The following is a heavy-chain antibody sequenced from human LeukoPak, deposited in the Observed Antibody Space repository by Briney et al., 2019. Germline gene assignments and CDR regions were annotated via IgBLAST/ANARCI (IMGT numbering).Heavy chain of an antibody. CDR2: ISGSGGST. CDR3: AKDTYSSSSWTSYFDY. V-gene: IGHV3-23*01. Sequence: PGGSLRLSCAASGFTFSSYAMSWVRQAPGKGLEWVSAISGSGGSTYYADSVKGRFTISRDNSKNTLYLQMNSLRAEDTAVYYCAKDTYSSSSWTSYFDYWGQGTLVTVSS. D-gene: IGHD6-13*01. CDR1: GFTFSSYA. J-gene: IGHJ4*02.